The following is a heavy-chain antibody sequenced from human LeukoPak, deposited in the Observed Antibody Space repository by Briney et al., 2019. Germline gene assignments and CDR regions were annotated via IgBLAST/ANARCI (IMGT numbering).Heavy chain of an antibody. CDR1: GGSIGSGSHY. Sequence: SETLSLTCDVSGGSIGSGSHYWGWIRQPAGKGLEWIGRIYTSGSTNYNPSLKSRVTMSVDTSKNQFSLKLSSVTAADTAVYYCARDALGYCSGGSCAWYFDLWGRGTLVTVSS. CDR3: ARDALGYCSGGSCAWYFDL. V-gene: IGHV4-61*02. CDR2: IYTSGST. J-gene: IGHJ2*01. D-gene: IGHD2-15*01.